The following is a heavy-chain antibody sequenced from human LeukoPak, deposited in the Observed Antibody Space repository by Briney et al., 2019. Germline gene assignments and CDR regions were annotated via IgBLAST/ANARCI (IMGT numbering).Heavy chain of an antibody. Sequence: PGGSLRLSCAASGFTFSSYSMNWVRQAPGKGLEWVSSISSSSSYIYYADSVKGRFTISRDNAKNSLYLQMNSLRAEDTAVYYCAREESHGFKIDYWGQGTLVTVSS. J-gene: IGHJ4*02. V-gene: IGHV3-21*01. CDR1: GFTFSSYS. CDR2: ISSSSSYI. D-gene: IGHD5-18*01. CDR3: AREESHGFKIDY.